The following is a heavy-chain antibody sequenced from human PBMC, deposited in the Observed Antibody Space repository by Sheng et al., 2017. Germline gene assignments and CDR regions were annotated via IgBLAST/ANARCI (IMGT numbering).Heavy chain of an antibody. J-gene: IGHJ4*02. CDR3: AREVGRDIVATAPSFDY. Sequence: EVQLVESGGDLVQPGGSLRLSCGPSGFIFSNYWMGWVRQAPGKGLEWVANIKQDASEKYYVDSVKGRFTISRDNTKNSLYLQMNSLRPEDTAIYYCAREVGRDIVATAPSFDYWGQGTLVTVSS. V-gene: IGHV3-7*01. D-gene: IGHD5-12*01. CDR2: IKQDASEK. CDR1: GFIFSNYW.